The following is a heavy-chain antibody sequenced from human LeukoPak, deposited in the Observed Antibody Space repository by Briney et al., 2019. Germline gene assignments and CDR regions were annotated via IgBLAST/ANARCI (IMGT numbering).Heavy chain of an antibody. Sequence: PGGSLRLSCAASGFSFSSYPIHWVRQAPGKGLEWVSGISGSGGSSYYADSVKGRFTISRDNAKNTLYLQMNSLRAEDTAVYYCARGGYCNGGSCQGLHWGQGTLVTVSS. D-gene: IGHD2-15*01. J-gene: IGHJ1*01. V-gene: IGHV3-23*01. CDR1: GFSFSSYP. CDR2: ISGSGGSS. CDR3: ARGGYCNGGSCQGLH.